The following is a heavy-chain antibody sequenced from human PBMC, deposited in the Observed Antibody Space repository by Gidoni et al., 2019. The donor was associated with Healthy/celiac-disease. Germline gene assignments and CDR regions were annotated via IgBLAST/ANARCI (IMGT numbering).Heavy chain of an antibody. J-gene: IGHJ6*03. CDR2: ISYYGSNK. V-gene: IGHV3-30*18. D-gene: IGHD2-8*01. Sequence: QVQLVESGGGVVHPGRSLSLSCAASGFTFSSYGMQWVRQAPGKGLEWVAVISYYGSNKYYADSVKGRFTISRDNSKNTLYLQMNSLRAEDTAVYYCANAYCTNGVCHYYMDVWGKGTTVTVSS. CDR3: ANAYCTNGVCHYYMDV. CDR1: GFTFSSYG.